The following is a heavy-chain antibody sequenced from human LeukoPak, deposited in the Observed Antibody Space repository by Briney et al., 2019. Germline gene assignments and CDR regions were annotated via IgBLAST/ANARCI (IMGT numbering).Heavy chain of an antibody. V-gene: IGHV4-30-4*01. CDR3: ARYDVDTAMATVSY. J-gene: IGHJ4*02. CDR1: GGSISSGDYS. CDR2: IYYSGST. Sequence: SETLSLTCTVSGGSISSGDYSWSWIRQPPGKGLEWIGYIYYSGSTYYNPSLKSRVTISVDTSKNQFSLKLSSVTAADTAVYYCARYDVDTAMATVSYWGQGTLVTVSS. D-gene: IGHD5-18*01.